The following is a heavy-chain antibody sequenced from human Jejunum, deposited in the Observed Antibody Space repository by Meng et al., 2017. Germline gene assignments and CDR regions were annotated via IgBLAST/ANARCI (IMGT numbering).Heavy chain of an antibody. CDR3: ARDRGVWGSPDVFDT. CDR1: GGPISSGNYY. J-gene: IGHJ3*02. V-gene: IGHV4-39*07. D-gene: IGHD3-16*01. Sequence: HLPLQESGPGLLKASETLSFTCSVSGGPISSGNYYWGWVRQPPGKGLEWIATIYYRGSTYYNSSLESRLTISIDAPKSQFSLRLSSVTAADTAMYYCARDRGVWGSPDVFDTWGQGTMVTVSS. CDR2: IYYRGST.